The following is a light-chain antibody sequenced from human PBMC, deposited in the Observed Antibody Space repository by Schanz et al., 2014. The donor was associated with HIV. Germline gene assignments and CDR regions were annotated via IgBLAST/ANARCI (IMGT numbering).Light chain of an antibody. V-gene: IGKV1-5*03. CDR3: QQLNSYPWT. Sequence: DIQMTQSPSTLSAFVGDRVTITCRASQSIGNSLAWYQLKPGRAPKLLIYAASTLVSGVPSRFSGSGSGTEFTLTISSLQPEDFATYYCQQLNSYPWTFGQGTKVEIK. J-gene: IGKJ1*01. CDR2: AAS. CDR1: QSIGNS.